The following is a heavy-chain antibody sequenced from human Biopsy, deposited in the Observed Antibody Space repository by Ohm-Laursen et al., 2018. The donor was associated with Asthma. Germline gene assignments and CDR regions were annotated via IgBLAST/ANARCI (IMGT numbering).Heavy chain of an antibody. CDR3: ARNLPGYTYGPFED. V-gene: IGHV4-31*01. Sequence: TLPLTCTVSGASITTSPSYWSWLRLLPGKGLEWIGCIYYSGETFFNPSLKNPLFMSLDSSKNQFSLKMTSVTVADTAAYFCARNLPGYTYGPFEDWGQGTLVTVSS. J-gene: IGHJ4*02. D-gene: IGHD5-18*01. CDR2: IYYSGET. CDR1: GASITTSPSY.